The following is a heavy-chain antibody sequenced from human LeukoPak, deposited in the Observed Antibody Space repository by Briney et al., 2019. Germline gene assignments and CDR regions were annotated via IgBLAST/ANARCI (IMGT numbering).Heavy chain of an antibody. CDR3: ARDSYGLDY. D-gene: IGHD5-18*01. Sequence: PGRSLRLSCAASGFIFSNYAMHWVRQAPGKGLEWVAVISYDGSNKYYADSVKGRLTISRDNSKNTLYQQMITLRGEDTAVYYCARDSYGLDYWGQGTLVTVSS. V-gene: IGHV3-30-3*01. CDR1: GFIFSNYA. J-gene: IGHJ4*02. CDR2: ISYDGSNK.